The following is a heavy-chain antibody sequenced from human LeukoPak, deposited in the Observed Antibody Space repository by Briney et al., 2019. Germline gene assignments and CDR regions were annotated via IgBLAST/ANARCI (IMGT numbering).Heavy chain of an antibody. CDR2: MNPNSGNT. J-gene: IGHJ6*02. D-gene: IGHD5-18*01. V-gene: IGHV1-8*01. Sequence: EASVKVSCKASGYTFTSYDINWVRQATGQGLEWMGWMNPNSGNTGYVQKFQGRVTMTRNTSISTAYMELSSLRSKDTAVYYCASRRGYSYGHYYYYGMDVWGQGTTVTVSS. CDR3: ASRRGYSYGHYYYYGMDV. CDR1: GYTFTSYD.